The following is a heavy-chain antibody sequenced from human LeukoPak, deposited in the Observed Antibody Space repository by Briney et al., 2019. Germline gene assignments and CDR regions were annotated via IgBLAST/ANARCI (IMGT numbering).Heavy chain of an antibody. J-gene: IGHJ4*02. V-gene: IGHV3-43*02. Sequence: GGSLRLSCAASGFPFGDHAMHWVRQAPGKGLEWVSLISGDGGDTYYADSVEGRFTISRDNSKNSLYLQMNSLRAEDSALYYCAKDEWFIYRADFILDYWGQGTLVTVSS. CDR3: AKDEWFIYRADFILDY. CDR1: GFPFGDHA. CDR2: ISGDGGDT. D-gene: IGHD3-3*01.